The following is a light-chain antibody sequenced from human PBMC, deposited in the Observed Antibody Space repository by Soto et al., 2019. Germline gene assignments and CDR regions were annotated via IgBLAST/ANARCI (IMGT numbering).Light chain of an antibody. V-gene: IGKV3-11*01. J-gene: IGKJ2*01. CDR2: DAS. CDR1: QSVSSY. CDR3: QQRSSWPPAYT. Sequence: EIVLTQSPATLSLSPGERATLSYRASQSVSSYLAWYQQKPGQAPRLLIYDASDRATGIPARFSGSGSGTDFTLTISSLEPEDFAVYYCQQRSSWPPAYTFGQGTKLEIK.